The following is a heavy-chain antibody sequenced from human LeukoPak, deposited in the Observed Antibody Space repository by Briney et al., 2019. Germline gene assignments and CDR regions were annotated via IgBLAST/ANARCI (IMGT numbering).Heavy chain of an antibody. CDR1: GDSISSGSFY. J-gene: IGHJ6*03. D-gene: IGHD2-8*01. V-gene: IGHV4-61*02. Sequence: SETLSLTCSVSGDSISSGSFYWSWIRQPAGRGLEWIGRIYTSGSTKYNSSLKSRVTMSVDTSKNQFSLDFNSVTAADTAIYYCATNGYYCIDVWGKGTTVTVSS. CDR3: ATNGYYCIDV. CDR2: IYTSGST.